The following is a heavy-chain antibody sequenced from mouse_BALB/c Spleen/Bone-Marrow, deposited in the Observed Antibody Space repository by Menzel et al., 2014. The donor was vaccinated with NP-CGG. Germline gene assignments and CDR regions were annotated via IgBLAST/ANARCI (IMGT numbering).Heavy chain of an antibody. D-gene: IGHD2-14*01. Sequence: RVESGAELVKPGASVKLSCTASGFNIKDTYLHWVKQRPEQGLDWIGRIDPAIFTKYDPKFQGKATITADTSSNTAYLHLSSLTSEDTAVYYCASYRYGWYFDVWGAGTTVTVSS. CDR3: ASYRYGWYFDV. CDR1: GFNIKDTY. J-gene: IGHJ1*01. V-gene: IGHV14-3*02. CDR2: IDPAIFT.